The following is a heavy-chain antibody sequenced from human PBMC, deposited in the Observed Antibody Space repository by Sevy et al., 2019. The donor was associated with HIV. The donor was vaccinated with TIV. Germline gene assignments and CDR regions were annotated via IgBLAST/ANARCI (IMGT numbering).Heavy chain of an antibody. Sequence: GGSLRLSCAASEFTVSSNYMSWVRQAPGKGLEWVSVIYSGGSTYYADPVKGRFTISRDNSQNTVYLQMNSLRAEDTAVYYCAREDIVLGEGNYYGMDVWGQGTTVTVS. CDR3: AREDIVLGEGNYYGMDV. J-gene: IGHJ6*02. D-gene: IGHD2-15*01. CDR2: IYSGGST. CDR1: EFTVSSNY. V-gene: IGHV3-53*01.